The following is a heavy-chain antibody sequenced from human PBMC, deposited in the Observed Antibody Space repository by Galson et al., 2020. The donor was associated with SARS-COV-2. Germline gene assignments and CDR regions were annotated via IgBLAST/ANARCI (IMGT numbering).Heavy chain of an antibody. CDR2: ISGFCSAT. Sequence: GGSLRLSCAASGFTFSSYAINWLRQAPGKGLEWVSCISGFCSATYYAGSVKGRFTLSRDNSQNTLYRQMNGLRAEDTAIYYCAKRPRDSRGFDYWGQGARVTASS. J-gene: IGHJ4*02. V-gene: IGHV3-23*01. CDR1: GFTFSSYA. D-gene: IGHD3-22*01. CDR3: AKRPRDSRGFDY.